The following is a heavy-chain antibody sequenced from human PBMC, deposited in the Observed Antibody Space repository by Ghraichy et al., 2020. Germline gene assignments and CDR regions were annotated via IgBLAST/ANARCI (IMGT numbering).Heavy chain of an antibody. J-gene: IGHJ4*02. CDR3: ARDERGYYGDPAPYFDY. V-gene: IGHV4-30-4*01. Sequence: SETLSLTCTVSGGSISSGDYYWSWIRQPPGKGLEWIGYIYYSGSTYYNPSLKSRVTISVDTSKNQFSLKLSSVTAADTAVYYCARDERGYYGDPAPYFDYWGQGTLVTVSS. CDR2: IYYSGST. CDR1: GGSISSGDYY. D-gene: IGHD4-17*01.